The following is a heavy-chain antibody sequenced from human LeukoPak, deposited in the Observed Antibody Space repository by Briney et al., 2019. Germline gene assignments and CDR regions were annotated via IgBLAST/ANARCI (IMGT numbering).Heavy chain of an antibody. CDR2: ISSSSSYI. CDR1: GFTFSSYS. V-gene: IGHV3-21*01. CDR3: ASTKRGGRYCSGGSCYSGFDY. Sequence: GGSLRLSCAASGFTFSSYSMNWVRQAPGKGLEWVSSISSSSSYIYYADSVKGRFTISRDNAKNSLYLQMNSLRAEDTAVYYCASTKRGGRYCSGGSCYSGFDYWGQGTLVTVSS. J-gene: IGHJ4*02. D-gene: IGHD2-15*01.